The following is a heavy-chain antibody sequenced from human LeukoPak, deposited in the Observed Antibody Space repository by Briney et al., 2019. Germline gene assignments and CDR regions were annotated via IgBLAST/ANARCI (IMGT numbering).Heavy chain of an antibody. CDR2: ISGSGGST. Sequence: GGALRLSCAASGFTFSSYAMSWVRHAPGKGRGWVSAISGSGGSTYYADSVKGRFTISRDNSKNTLYLQMNSLRAEDTAVYYCAKEEGVTTRGSFAYWGQGTLVTVSS. CDR3: AKEEGVTTRGSFAY. D-gene: IGHD1-26*01. CDR1: GFTFSSYA. J-gene: IGHJ4*02. V-gene: IGHV3-23*01.